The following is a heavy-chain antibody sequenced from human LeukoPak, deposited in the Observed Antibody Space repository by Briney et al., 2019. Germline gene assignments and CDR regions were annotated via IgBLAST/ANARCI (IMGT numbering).Heavy chain of an antibody. CDR2: IKQDGSEK. J-gene: IGHJ3*02. D-gene: IGHD3-10*01. CDR1: GFTFSSYW. Sequence: GGSLRLSCAASGFTFSSYWMSWVRQAPGKGLGWVANIKQDGSEKYYVDSVKGRFTISRDNSKNTLYLQMNSLRAEDTAVYYCAKEGIIWFGELTSAFDIWGQGTMVTVSS. CDR3: AKEGIIWFGELTSAFDI. V-gene: IGHV3-7*03.